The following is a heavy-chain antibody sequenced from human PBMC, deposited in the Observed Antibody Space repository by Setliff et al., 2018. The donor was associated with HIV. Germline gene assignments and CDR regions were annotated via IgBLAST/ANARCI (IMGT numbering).Heavy chain of an antibody. CDR3: ARARITLVRGAHFDY. Sequence: LRLSCAASGFTVSSNYMSWVRQATGKGLAWVSLIYSGGSTYYADSVKGRFTISRDNSKNTLYFQMNSLRTEDTAVYYCARARITLVRGAHFDYWGQGTLVTVSS. J-gene: IGHJ4*02. CDR1: GFTVSSNY. V-gene: IGHV3-66*02. CDR2: IYSGGST. D-gene: IGHD3-10*01.